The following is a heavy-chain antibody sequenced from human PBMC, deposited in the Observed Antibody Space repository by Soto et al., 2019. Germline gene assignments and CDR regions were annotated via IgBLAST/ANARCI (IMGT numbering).Heavy chain of an antibody. V-gene: IGHV3-48*02. J-gene: IGHJ6*02. CDR3: ARDGFLELNYYGMDV. D-gene: IGHD3-3*01. CDR1: GFTFSSYS. Sequence: GGSLRLSCAASGFTFSSYSMNWVRQAPGKGLEWVSYISSSSSTIYYADSVKGRFTISRDNAKNSLYLQMNSLRDEDTAVYYCARDGFLELNYYGMDVWGQGTTVTVSS. CDR2: ISSSSSTI.